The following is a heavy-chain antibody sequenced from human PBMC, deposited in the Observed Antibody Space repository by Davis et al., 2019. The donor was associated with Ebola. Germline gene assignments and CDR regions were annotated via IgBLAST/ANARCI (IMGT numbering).Heavy chain of an antibody. CDR3: AKQESLYGSSDY. Sequence: GESLKISCKGSGYSFTTYWIAWVRQTPAKGLEWMGIIYPGDPDTRYSPSFEGQVTISVDRSISTAYLQWSSLKASDTAMYYCAKQESLYGSSDYWGQGTLVTVSS. J-gene: IGHJ4*02. V-gene: IGHV5-51*01. CDR2: IYPGDPDT. CDR1: GYSFTTYW. D-gene: IGHD3-22*01.